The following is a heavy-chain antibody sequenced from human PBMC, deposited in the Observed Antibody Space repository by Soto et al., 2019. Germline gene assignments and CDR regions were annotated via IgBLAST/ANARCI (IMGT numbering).Heavy chain of an antibody. CDR1: GGSISSNY. V-gene: IGHV4-59*01. Sequence: SETLSLTCTVSGGSISSNYWTWIRQPPGKGLEWIGYVYNSGSTNYNPSLKSRVTISEDTSKSQFSLKANSMTAADTAGYYCARYRREAVAGYTLDNWGQGILVTVSS. CDR3: ARYRREAVAGYTLDN. J-gene: IGHJ4*02. D-gene: IGHD6-13*01. CDR2: VYNSGST.